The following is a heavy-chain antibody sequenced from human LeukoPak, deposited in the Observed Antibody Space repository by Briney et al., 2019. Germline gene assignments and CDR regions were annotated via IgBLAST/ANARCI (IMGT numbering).Heavy chain of an antibody. CDR1: GFAFSSYW. V-gene: IGHV3-74*01. CDR3: AKVRWLVSGGFDY. J-gene: IGHJ4*02. CDR2: INSDGSST. D-gene: IGHD6-19*01. Sequence: GGSLRLSCAASGFAFSSYWMHWVRQVPGKGLAWVSHINSDGSSTTYADSVKGRFTISRDNSKNTLYLQMNSLRAEDTAVYYCAKVRWLVSGGFDYWGQGTLVTVSS.